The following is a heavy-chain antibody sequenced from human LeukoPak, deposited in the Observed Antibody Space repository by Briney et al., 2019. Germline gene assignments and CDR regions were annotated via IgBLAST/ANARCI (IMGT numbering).Heavy chain of an antibody. Sequence: GGSLRLSCAASGFTFDDYAMHWVRHAPGKGLEWVSGISWNSGSIDYADSVKGRFTISRDNAKNSLYLQMNSLRAEDTALYYCAKDRWGSGSETPFDYWGQGTLVTVSS. CDR2: ISWNSGSI. D-gene: IGHD3-10*01. V-gene: IGHV3-9*01. J-gene: IGHJ4*02. CDR1: GFTFDDYA. CDR3: AKDRWGSGSETPFDY.